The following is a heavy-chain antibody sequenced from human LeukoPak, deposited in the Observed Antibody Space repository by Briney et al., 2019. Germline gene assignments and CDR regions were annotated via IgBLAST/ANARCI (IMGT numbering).Heavy chain of an antibody. D-gene: IGHD4-17*01. V-gene: IGHV4-59*08. CDR1: GGSISNYF. Sequence: PSETLSFTCTVSGGSISNYFWSWIRQPPGKGLEWIAYIYSSGNTNYNPSLRGRVTISVDTSKNQFSLRMNSVTAADTAVYYCARHPSWPDYGGTFDYWGQGALVIVSS. J-gene: IGHJ4*02. CDR2: IYSSGNT. CDR3: ARHPSWPDYGGTFDY.